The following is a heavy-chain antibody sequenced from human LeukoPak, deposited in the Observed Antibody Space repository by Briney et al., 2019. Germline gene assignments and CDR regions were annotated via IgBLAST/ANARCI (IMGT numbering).Heavy chain of an antibody. CDR1: GGSISSYY. V-gene: IGHV4-59*01. J-gene: IGHJ6*02. CDR3: ARAAGGVTMIRGIIGYYGMDV. D-gene: IGHD3-10*01. Sequence: SETLCLTRTVSGGSISSYYWSWIRQPPGKGLDWIGDVYYSGTTNYNPSLKSRVTLSVDTSKNQSSLKLNSVTAADTAVYYCARAAGGVTMIRGIIGYYGMDVWGQGTTVTVSS. CDR2: VYYSGTT.